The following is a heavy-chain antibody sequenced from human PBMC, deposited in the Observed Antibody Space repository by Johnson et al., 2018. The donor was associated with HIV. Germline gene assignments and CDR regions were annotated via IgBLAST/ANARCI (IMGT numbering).Heavy chain of an antibody. CDR1: GFRFSNYG. D-gene: IGHD1-26*01. CDR2: ISYDGTNK. V-gene: IGHV3-30*19. CDR3: ARGRGELLGGAFDI. Sequence: VQLVESGGGVVPPGRSLRLSCVASGFRFSNYGIHWVRQAPGKGLEWVAVISYDGTNKYYAESVKGRFTISRDNSKNTLYLQMNSLRPEDAAGYYCARGRGELLGGAFDIWGQGTMVTVSS. J-gene: IGHJ3*02.